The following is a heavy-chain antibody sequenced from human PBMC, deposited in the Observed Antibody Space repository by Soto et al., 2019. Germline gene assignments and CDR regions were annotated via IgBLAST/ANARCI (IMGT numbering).Heavy chain of an antibody. J-gene: IGHJ4*02. CDR3: AKGRHDVLRFLEWSYYFDY. V-gene: IGHV3-23*01. Sequence: EVQLLESGGGLVQPGGSLRLSCAASGFTFSSYAMSLVRQAPGQGLEWVSAISGSGGSTYYADNVKGRFTISRDNSKNTLYLQMNSLRAEDTAVYYCAKGRHDVLRFLEWSYYFDYWGQGTLVTVSS. CDR2: ISGSGGST. CDR1: GFTFSSYA. D-gene: IGHD3-3*01.